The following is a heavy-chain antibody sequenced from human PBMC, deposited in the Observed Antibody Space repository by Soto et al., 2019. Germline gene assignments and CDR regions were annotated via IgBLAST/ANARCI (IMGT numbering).Heavy chain of an antibody. D-gene: IGHD1-26*01. CDR2: ISYDGSNK. J-gene: IGHJ3*02. CDR3: ARGVAATSDASDI. V-gene: IGHV3-30-3*01. Sequence: GGSLRLSCAASGFTFSSYAMHWVRQAPGKGLEWVAVISYDGSNKYYADFVKGRFTISRDNSKNTLYLQMNSLRAEDTAVYYCARGVAATSDASDIWGQGPMVTASS. CDR1: GFTFSSYA.